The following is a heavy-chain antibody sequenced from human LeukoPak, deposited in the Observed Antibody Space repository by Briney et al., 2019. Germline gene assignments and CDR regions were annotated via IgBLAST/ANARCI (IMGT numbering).Heavy chain of an antibody. V-gene: IGHV1-8*01. D-gene: IGHD3-22*01. CDR1: GYTFTSYD. CDR2: MNPNSGNT. J-gene: IGHJ4*02. CDR3: ARDPGYDTSGYYYGYFDY. Sequence: ASVKVSCKASGYTFTSYDINWVRQATGQGLEWMGWMNPNSGNTGYAQKFQGRVTMTRDMSTSTVYMELSSLRSEDTAVYYCARDPGYDTSGYYYGYFDYWGLGTLVTVSS.